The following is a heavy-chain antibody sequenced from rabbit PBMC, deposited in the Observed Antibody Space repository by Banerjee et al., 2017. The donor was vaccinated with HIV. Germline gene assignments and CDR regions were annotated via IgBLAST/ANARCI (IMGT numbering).Heavy chain of an antibody. J-gene: IGHJ4*01. Sequence: QSLEESGGDLVKPGASLTLTCTASGFSFSNTYYMCWVRQAPGKGLEWIACIGAASTYYATWAKGRFTISKTSSTTVTLQMTSLTAADTATYFCARDAGYVGSNLWGPGTLVTVS. CDR1: GFSFSNTYY. D-gene: IGHD4-2*01. CDR3: ARDAGYVGSNL. CDR2: IGAAST. V-gene: IGHV1S40*01.